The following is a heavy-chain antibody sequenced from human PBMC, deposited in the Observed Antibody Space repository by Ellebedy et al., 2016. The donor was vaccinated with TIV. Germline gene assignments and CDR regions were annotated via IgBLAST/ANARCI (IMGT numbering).Heavy chain of an antibody. CDR3: ARFGSY. CDR1: GGSVSGYF. V-gene: IGHV4-34*01. CDR2: INRSGST. Sequence: SETLSLXXAVYGGSVSGYFWSWIRQPPGRGLEWIGEINRSGSTNYSPSLKSRVTISVDTSKNHFSLKLSSVTAADTAVYYCARFGSYWGQGTLVTVSS. J-gene: IGHJ4*02. D-gene: IGHD3-10*01.